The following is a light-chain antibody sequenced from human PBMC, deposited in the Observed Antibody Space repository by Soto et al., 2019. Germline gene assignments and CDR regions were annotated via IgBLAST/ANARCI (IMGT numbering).Light chain of an antibody. CDR3: AEWDDSLTANV. J-gene: IGLJ1*01. V-gene: IGLV1-44*01. CDR2: NNN. CDR1: MSNIGGRT. Sequence: QSVLTQPPSASGTPGQRFTISCSGSMSNIGGRTVNWYQQLPGTAPKLLIYNNNQRPSGVPDRFSGSKSGTSASLAITGLQSEDEADYYCAEWDDSLTANVFGVGTKVTVL.